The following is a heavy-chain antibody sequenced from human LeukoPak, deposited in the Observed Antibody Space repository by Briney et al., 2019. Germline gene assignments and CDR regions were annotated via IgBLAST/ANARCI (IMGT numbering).Heavy chain of an antibody. CDR2: INWNGGST. CDR1: GFTFSNYW. CDR3: ARDAGTRNSPFDI. J-gene: IGHJ3*02. V-gene: IGHV3-20*04. Sequence: GGSLRLSCAASGFTFSNYWMHWVRQAPGKGLEWVSGINWNGGSTGYADSVKGRFTISRDNAKNSLYLQMNSLRAEDTALYYCARDAGTRNSPFDIWGQGTMVTVSS. D-gene: IGHD1-1*01.